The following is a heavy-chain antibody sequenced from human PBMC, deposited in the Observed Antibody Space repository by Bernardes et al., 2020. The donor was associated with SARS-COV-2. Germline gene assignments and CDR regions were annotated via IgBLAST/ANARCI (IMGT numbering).Heavy chain of an antibody. CDR3: ARGIGDYYYYGMDV. J-gene: IGHJ6*02. Sequence: SETLSLTCAVYGGSFSGYYWSWIRQPPGKGLEWIGEINHSGSTNYNPSLKSRVTISVDTSKNQFSLKLSSVTAADTAVYYCARGIGDYYYYGMDVWGQRTTVTVSS. CDR1: GGSFSGYY. V-gene: IGHV4-34*01. CDR2: INHSGST.